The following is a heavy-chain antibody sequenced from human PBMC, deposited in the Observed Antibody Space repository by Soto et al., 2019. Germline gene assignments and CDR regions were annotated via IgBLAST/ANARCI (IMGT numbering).Heavy chain of an antibody. CDR2: ISGNGGDYT. D-gene: IGHD2-2*01. CDR3: VPLCRYCSSTTPS. V-gene: IGHV3-23*01. CDR1: GFTFSTYA. J-gene: IGHJ4*02. Sequence: EVQLLESGGGLVQPGGSLRLSCAASGFTFSTYAMSWVRQAPRKGLEWVSAISGNGGDYTYYADSVKGRFTISRDNSKNSLYLQMNSLRAEDTAVYYCVPLCRYCSSTTPSWGQGTLVTVSS.